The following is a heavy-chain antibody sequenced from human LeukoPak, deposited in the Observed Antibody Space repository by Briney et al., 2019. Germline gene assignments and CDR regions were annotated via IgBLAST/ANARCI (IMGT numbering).Heavy chain of an antibody. CDR1: GYTFTGSY. Sequence: ASVKVSCKASGYTFTGSYIHWVRQAPGQGLEGMGGINPNSGGTSSAQKFQGRVTMTRDTSVSTAYMELSRLRSDDTALYYCARETGYCSGGRCYFIYWGQGTLVTVSS. J-gene: IGHJ4*02. CDR3: ARETGYCSGGRCYFIY. D-gene: IGHD2-15*01. CDR2: INPNSGGT. V-gene: IGHV1-2*02.